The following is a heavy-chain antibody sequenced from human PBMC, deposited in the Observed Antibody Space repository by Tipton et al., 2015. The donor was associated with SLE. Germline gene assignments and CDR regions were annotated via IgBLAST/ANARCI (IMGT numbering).Heavy chain of an antibody. CDR3: ARDPTLYYFDY. V-gene: IGHV3-33*05. J-gene: IGHJ4*02. CDR1: GFTFSSYG. CDR2: ISYDGSNK. Sequence: SLRLSCAASGFTFSSYGMHWVRQAPGKGLEWVAVISYDGSNKYYADSVKGRFTISRDNSKNTLYLQMNSLRAEDTAVYYCARDPTLYYFDYWGQGTLVTVSS.